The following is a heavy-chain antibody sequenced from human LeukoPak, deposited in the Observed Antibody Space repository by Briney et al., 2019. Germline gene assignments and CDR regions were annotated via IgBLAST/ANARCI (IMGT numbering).Heavy chain of an antibody. J-gene: IGHJ4*02. V-gene: IGHV1-8*02. Sequence: ASVKVSCKASGYTFTGYYMHWVRQAPGQGLEWMGWINPNSGNTGYAQKFQGRVTMTRNTSISTAYMELSSLRSEDTAVYYCAREMVRGVITPAYWGQGTLVTVSS. CDR3: AREMVRGVITPAY. D-gene: IGHD3-10*01. CDR1: GYTFTGYY. CDR2: INPNSGNT.